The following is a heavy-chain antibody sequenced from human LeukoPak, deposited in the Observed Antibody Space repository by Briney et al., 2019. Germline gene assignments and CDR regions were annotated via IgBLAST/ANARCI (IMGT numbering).Heavy chain of an antibody. CDR3: AREVCSSTSCSFDY. CDR1: GGSISSYF. Sequence: SETLSLTCTVSGGSISSYFWSWIRQSPGKGLEWIGYIYYSGSVKYHPSLKSRVTISVDTSKNQFSLKLSSVTAADTAVYYCAREVCSSTSCSFDYWGQGTLVTVSS. J-gene: IGHJ4*02. CDR2: IYYSGSV. V-gene: IGHV4-59*12. D-gene: IGHD2-2*01.